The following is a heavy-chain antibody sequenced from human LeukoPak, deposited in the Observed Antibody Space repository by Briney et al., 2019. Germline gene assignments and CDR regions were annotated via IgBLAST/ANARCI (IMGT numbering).Heavy chain of an antibody. J-gene: IGHJ4*02. Sequence: SETLSLTCTVSGGSISSSSYYWSWIRQPLGKGLEWIGEINHSGSTNYNPSLKSRVTISVDTSKNQFSLKLSSVTAADTAVYYCARQGRRYDYWGQGTLVTVSS. CDR2: INHSGST. CDR1: GGSISSSSYY. D-gene: IGHD5-18*01. V-gene: IGHV4-39*01. CDR3: ARQGRRYDY.